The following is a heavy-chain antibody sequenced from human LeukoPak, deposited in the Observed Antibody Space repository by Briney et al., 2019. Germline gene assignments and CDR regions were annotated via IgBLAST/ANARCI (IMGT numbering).Heavy chain of an antibody. CDR3: ASPAPYYDILTGYFYN. V-gene: IGHV1-69*04. Sequence: SVKVSCKASGGTFSSYAISWVRQAPGQGLEWMGRIIPILGIANYAQKFQDRVTITADKSTSTAYMELSSLRSEDTAVYYCASPAPYYDILTGYFYNWGQGTLVTVSS. CDR1: GGTFSSYA. J-gene: IGHJ4*02. D-gene: IGHD3-9*01. CDR2: IIPILGIA.